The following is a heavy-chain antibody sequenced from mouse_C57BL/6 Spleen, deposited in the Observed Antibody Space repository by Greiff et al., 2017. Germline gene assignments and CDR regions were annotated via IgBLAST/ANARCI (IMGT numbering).Heavy chain of an antibody. CDR1: GFTFSSYA. CDR2: ISDGGSYT. CDR3: ARDRIYYYGSSYNWYFDV. J-gene: IGHJ1*03. D-gene: IGHD1-1*01. V-gene: IGHV5-4*01. Sequence: EVKLMESGGGLVKPGGSLKLSCAASGFTFSSYAMSWVRQTPEKRLEWVATISDGGSYTYYPDNVKGRFTISRDNAKNNLYLQMSHLKSEDTAMYYCARDRIYYYGSSYNWYFDVWGTGTTVTVSS.